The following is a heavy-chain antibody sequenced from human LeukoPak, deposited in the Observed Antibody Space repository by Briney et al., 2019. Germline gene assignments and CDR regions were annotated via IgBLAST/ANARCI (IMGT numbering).Heavy chain of an antibody. CDR2: ISGSGGST. Sequence: GGSLRLSCAASGFTVSSNYMSWVRQAPGKGLEWVSAISGSGGSTYYADSVKGRFTISRDNSKNTLYLQMNSLRAEDTAVYYCAKKRVRGITIFGVGPFDYWGQGTLVTVSS. CDR1: GFTVSSNY. D-gene: IGHD3-3*01. J-gene: IGHJ4*02. CDR3: AKKRVRGITIFGVGPFDY. V-gene: IGHV3-23*01.